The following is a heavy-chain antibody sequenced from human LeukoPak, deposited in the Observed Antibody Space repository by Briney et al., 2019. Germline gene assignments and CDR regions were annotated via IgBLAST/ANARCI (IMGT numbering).Heavy chain of an antibody. CDR2: INHSGST. V-gene: IGHV4-34*01. CDR1: GGSFSGYY. D-gene: IGHD3-3*01. Sequence: SETLSLTCAVYGGSFSGYYWSWIRQPPGKGLGRIGEINHSGSTNYNPSLKSRVTISVDTSKNQFSLKLSSVTAADTAVYYCARGGAYYDFWSGYYTDWFDPWGQGTLVTVSS. CDR3: ARGGAYYDFWSGYYTDWFDP. J-gene: IGHJ5*02.